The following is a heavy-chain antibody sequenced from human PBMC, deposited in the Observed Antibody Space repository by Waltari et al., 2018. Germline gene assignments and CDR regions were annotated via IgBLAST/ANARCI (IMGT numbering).Heavy chain of an antibody. V-gene: IGHV4-31*03. D-gene: IGHD4-17*01. CDR2: IYYSGST. CDR3: ARAPMTTVGTRNAFDI. Sequence: QVQLQESGPGLVKPSQTLSLTCTVSGGSISSGGYYWSWIRQHPGKGLEWIGYIYYSGSTYYNPSRKSRVTISVDTSKNQFSLKLSSVTAADTAGYYCARAPMTTVGTRNAFDIWGQGTMVTVSS. J-gene: IGHJ3*02. CDR1: GGSISSGGYY.